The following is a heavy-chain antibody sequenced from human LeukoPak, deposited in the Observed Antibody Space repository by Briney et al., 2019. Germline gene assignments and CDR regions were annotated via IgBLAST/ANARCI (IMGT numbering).Heavy chain of an antibody. Sequence: SETLSLTXTVSGGSISSSSYYWGCIRQPPGKGLEWIGSIYYSGSTYYNPSLKSRVTISVDTSKNQFSLKLSSVTAADTAVYYCARQPPTLDFWSGYMASQYYFDYWGQGTLVTVSS. J-gene: IGHJ4*02. CDR1: GGSISSSSYY. D-gene: IGHD3-3*01. V-gene: IGHV4-39*01. CDR2: IYYSGST. CDR3: ARQPPTLDFWSGYMASQYYFDY.